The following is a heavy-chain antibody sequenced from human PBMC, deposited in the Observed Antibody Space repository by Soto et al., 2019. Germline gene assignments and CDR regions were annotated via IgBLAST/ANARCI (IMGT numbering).Heavy chain of an antibody. D-gene: IGHD2-21*01. V-gene: IGHV3-15*01. J-gene: IGHJ4*02. CDR2: IKSKTHGETT. Sequence: QVVESGGGFVKPGGSLRLSCVGSGFYFSNAWMHWVRQAPGKGLEWVGRIKSKTHGETTDYAAPEKGRFTISRDASKATIYLQLTSLKTEDTDVYYCTDSGPFDYWGQGTLVSVSS. CDR1: GFYFSNAW. CDR3: TDSGPFDY.